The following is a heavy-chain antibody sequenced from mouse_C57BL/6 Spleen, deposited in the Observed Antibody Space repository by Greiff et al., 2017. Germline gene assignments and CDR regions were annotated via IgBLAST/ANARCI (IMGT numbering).Heavy chain of an antibody. CDR1: GFNINDYY. D-gene: IGHD1-1*01. Sequence: VQLQQSGAELVRPGASVTLSCTASGFNINDYYMHWVKQRPEQGLEWIGWIDPENGDTEYASKFKGKATITADTSSITAYLLLCSLTSEDTAVYYCTLNGPYAMDYWGQGTSVTVSS. J-gene: IGHJ4*01. CDR3: TLNGPYAMDY. CDR2: IDPENGDT. V-gene: IGHV14-4*01.